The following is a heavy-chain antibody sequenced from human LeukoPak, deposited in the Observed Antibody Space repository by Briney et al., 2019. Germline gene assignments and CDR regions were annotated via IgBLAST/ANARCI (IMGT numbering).Heavy chain of an antibody. CDR3: ATTEKNRYYINL. V-gene: IGHV3-48*04. CDR1: GFTFNTFS. D-gene: IGHD2-21*01. Sequence: GGSLRLSCAASGFTFNTFSMNWVRQAPGKGPEWVSYISSSGTTTYYADSVKGRFTISRDNAKNSLYLQMNSLRAEDTAVYFCATTEKNRYYINLWGPGTTVIVSS. J-gene: IGHJ6*01. CDR2: ISSSGTTT.